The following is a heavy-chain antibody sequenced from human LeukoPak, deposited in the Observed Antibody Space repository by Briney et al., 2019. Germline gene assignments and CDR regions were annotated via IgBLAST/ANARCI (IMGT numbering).Heavy chain of an antibody. CDR3: AKNMVREDYGMDV. CDR2: ISYDGSNK. Sequence: GGSLRLSCAASGFTFSSYGMHWVRQAPGKGLEWVAVISYDGSNKYYADSVKGRFTISRDNSKNTLYLQMNSLRAEDTAVYYCAKNMVREDYGMDVWGQGTTVTVSS. V-gene: IGHV3-30*18. CDR1: GFTFSSYG. J-gene: IGHJ6*02. D-gene: IGHD3-10*01.